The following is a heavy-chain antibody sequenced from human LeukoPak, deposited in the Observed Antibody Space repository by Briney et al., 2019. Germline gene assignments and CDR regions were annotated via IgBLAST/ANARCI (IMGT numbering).Heavy chain of an antibody. V-gene: IGHV3-23*01. CDR2: ISGSSGST. D-gene: IGHD5/OR15-5a*01. J-gene: IGHJ4*02. CDR1: GFTVSSYG. CDR3: ANSVLG. Sequence: GGSLRLSCAASGFTVSSYGMSWVRQAPGKGLEGVLGISGSSGSTDYADSVKGRFTISRDNSKNTVYLQMNSLRAEDTAVYYCANSVLGWGQGTLVTVSS.